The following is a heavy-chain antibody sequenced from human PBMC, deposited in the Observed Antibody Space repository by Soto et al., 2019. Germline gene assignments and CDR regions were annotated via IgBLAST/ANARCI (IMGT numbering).Heavy chain of an antibody. V-gene: IGHV3-66*01. J-gene: IGHJ4*02. D-gene: IGHD3-16*01. CDR1: GYTVSGNY. Sequence: EVQLVEPGGGLVQPGGSLRLSCRPSGYTVSGNYMSWVRQAPGKGLEWVSLLYSGGSTYYADSVKGRFTISRDNSRNTLYLQMNSLRAEDTAVYYCARGVPSVTWAIDYWGQGTLVTVSS. CDR2: LYSGGST. CDR3: ARGVPSVTWAIDY.